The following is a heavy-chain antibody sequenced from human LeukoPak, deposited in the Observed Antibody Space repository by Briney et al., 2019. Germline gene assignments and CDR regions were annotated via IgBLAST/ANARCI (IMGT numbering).Heavy chain of an antibody. J-gene: IGHJ4*02. Sequence: PSETPSLTCTVSGGSISSYYWSWLRQPAGKGLAWIGRIYTSGSTNYNPSLKSRVTMSVDTSKNQFSLKLSSVTAADTAVYYCARWTYPYGVFFDYWGQGTLVTVSS. V-gene: IGHV4-4*07. D-gene: IGHD3-3*01. CDR3: ARWTYPYGVFFDY. CDR2: IYTSGST. CDR1: GGSISSYY.